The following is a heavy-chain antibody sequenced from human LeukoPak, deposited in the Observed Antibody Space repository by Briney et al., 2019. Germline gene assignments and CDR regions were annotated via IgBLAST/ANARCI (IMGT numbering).Heavy chain of an antibody. V-gene: IGHV3-9*03. D-gene: IGHD1-1*01. CDR2: ISWNSGSI. CDR1: GFTFDDYA. J-gene: IGHJ4*02. CDR3: AKGKRGDPLDYSDY. Sequence: PGRSLRLSCAASGFTFDDYAMHWVRQAPGKGLEWVSGISWNSGSIGYADSVKGRFTISRDNAKNSLYLQMNSLRAEDMALYYCAKGKRGDPLDYSDYWGQGTLVTVSS.